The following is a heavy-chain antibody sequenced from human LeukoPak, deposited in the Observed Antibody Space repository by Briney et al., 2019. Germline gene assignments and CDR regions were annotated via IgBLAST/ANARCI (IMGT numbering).Heavy chain of an antibody. CDR3: ARGDYYDSSGYFPLRAFDI. Sequence: GGSLRLSCAASGFTFSSYGMHWVRQAPGKGLEWVAVIWYDGSNKYYADSVKGRFTISRDNSKNTLYLQMNSLRAEDTAVYYCARGDYYDSSGYFPLRAFDIWGQGAMVTVSS. CDR1: GFTFSSYG. CDR2: IWYDGSNK. V-gene: IGHV3-33*01. D-gene: IGHD3-22*01. J-gene: IGHJ3*02.